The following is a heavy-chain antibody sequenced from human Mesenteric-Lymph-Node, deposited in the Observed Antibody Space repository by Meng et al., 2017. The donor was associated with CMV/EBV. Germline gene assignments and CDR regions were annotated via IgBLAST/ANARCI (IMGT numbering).Heavy chain of an antibody. CDR1: GESFSGYY. V-gene: IGHV4-34*01. CDR2: INQSGGT. D-gene: IGHD3-10*01. J-gene: IGHJ4*02. Sequence: CAVSGESFSGYYWSWIRQPPGKGLEWIGEINQSGGTNYNPSLKSRVTISVDTSKNQISLKLSSVTAADTAVYYCAKVPYYGSGSYVYWGLGTLVTVSS. CDR3: AKVPYYGSGSYVY.